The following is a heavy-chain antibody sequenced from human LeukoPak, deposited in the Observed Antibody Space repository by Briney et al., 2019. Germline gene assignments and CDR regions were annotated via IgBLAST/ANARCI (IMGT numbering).Heavy chain of an antibody. CDR3: AKAPTLTGFYMHY. D-gene: IGHD3-9*01. CDR1: GFTFDDYA. V-gene: IGHV3-43*02. CDR2: ISGDGSTT. Sequence: PGGSLRLSCAASGFTFDDYAMHWVRQGPGKGLEWVSYISGDGSTTYYADSVKGRFTISRDNSETSLYLQMNSLRTEDTALYYCAKAPTLTGFYMHYWGQGTLVTVSS. J-gene: IGHJ4*02.